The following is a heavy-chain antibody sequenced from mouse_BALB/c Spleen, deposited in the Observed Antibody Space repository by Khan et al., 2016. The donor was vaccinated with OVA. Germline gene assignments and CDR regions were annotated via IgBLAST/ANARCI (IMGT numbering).Heavy chain of an antibody. Sequence: QVQLKQSGAELAKPGASVKMSCKASGYTFTTYWMHWVKQRPGQGLEWIGYINPTSAYTDYIEKFKDKATLSADKSSSTAYMQLSSLTSEDSAVYYCARDRIDYWGQGTTLTVSS. J-gene: IGHJ2*01. CDR1: GYTFTTYW. CDR2: INPTSAYT. CDR3: ARDRIDY. V-gene: IGHV1-7*01.